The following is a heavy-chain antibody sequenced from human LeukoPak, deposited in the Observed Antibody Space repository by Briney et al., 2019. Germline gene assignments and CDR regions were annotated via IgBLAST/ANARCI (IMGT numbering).Heavy chain of an antibody. J-gene: IGHJ5*02. CDR1: GGTFSSYA. Sequence: GALVKVSCKASGGTFSSYAISWVRQAPGQGLEWMGGIIPIFGTANYAQKFQGRVTITADESTSTAYMELSSLRSEDTAVYYCARELRSITMFIGYNRFDPWGQGTLVTVSS. CDR3: ARELRSITMFIGYNRFDP. V-gene: IGHV1-69*13. CDR2: IIPIFGTA. D-gene: IGHD3-10*02.